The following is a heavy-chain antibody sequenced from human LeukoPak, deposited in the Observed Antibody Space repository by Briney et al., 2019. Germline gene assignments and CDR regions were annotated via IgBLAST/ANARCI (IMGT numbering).Heavy chain of an antibody. V-gene: IGHV1-18*01. CDR2: ISAYNGDT. Sequence: ASVKVSCKASGYNFTRYVISWVRQAPGQGLEWMGWISAYNGDTNSAPKLQGRVTMTTDTSTSTAYMDLRSLRSDDTAVYYCARGGGVAAAGTNFDYWGQGTLVTVSS. J-gene: IGHJ4*02. D-gene: IGHD6-13*01. CDR3: ARGGGVAAAGTNFDY. CDR1: GYNFTRYV.